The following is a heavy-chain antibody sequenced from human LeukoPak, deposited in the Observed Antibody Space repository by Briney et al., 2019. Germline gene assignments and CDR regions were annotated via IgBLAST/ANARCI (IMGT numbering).Heavy chain of an antibody. V-gene: IGHV3-23*01. Sequence: AGSLRLSCAASGFTFSTYALNWVRQAPGKGLEWVSAISDSGGAIYYADSVKGRFTTSRDNSKNSLFLQMNSLRAEDTAVYYCARIGSAPFTDSWGQGTLVTVSS. CDR3: ARIGSAPFTDS. J-gene: IGHJ4*02. CDR1: GFTFSTYA. CDR2: ISDSGGAI. D-gene: IGHD2-15*01.